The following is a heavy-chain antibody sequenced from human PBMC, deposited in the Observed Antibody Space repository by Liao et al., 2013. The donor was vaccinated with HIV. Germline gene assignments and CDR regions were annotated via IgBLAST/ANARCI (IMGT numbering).Heavy chain of an antibody. Sequence: QVQLQESGSGLVKPSETLSLTCTVSGGSISSYYWSWIRQPPGKGLEWIGYIYYSGSTNYNPSLKSRVTISVDTSKNQFSLKLSSVTAADTAVYYCARAAPSRGYYYYYYMDVWGKGTTVTVSS. J-gene: IGHJ6*03. CDR2: IYYSGST. CDR3: ARAAPSRGYYYYYYMDV. D-gene: IGHD3-16*01. V-gene: IGHV4-59*01. CDR1: GGSISSYY.